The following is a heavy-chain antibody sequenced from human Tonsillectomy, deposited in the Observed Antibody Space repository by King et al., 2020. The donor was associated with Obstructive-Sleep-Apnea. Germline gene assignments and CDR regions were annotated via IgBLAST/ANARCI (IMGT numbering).Heavy chain of an antibody. J-gene: IGHJ4*02. CDR1: GFTFSTYG. D-gene: IGHD6-19*01. CDR2: IRYDGSDK. Sequence: QLVQSGGGVVQHGRSLRLSCAASGFTFSTYGIHWVRQAPGKGLEWVAFIRYDGSDKYYADSVKGRFTISRDNSKNTLYLQMNSLRAEDTAVYYCAKSYSTGWYFPVDYWGQGTLVTVSS. V-gene: IGHV3-30*02. CDR3: AKSYSTGWYFPVDY.